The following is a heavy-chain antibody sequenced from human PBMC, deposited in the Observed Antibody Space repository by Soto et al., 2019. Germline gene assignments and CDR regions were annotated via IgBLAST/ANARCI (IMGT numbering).Heavy chain of an antibody. V-gene: IGHV3-7*01. CDR2: IKGDGSEK. D-gene: IGHD1-1*01. CDR1: GFTFTSYW. J-gene: IGHJ6*02. Sequence: GGSLRLSCVASGFTFTSYWMSWVRQAPGKGLEWVANIKGDGSEKRYVDSVKGRLTISRDNAKNSVYLQMNSLRVEDTALYYCGRDEVRNGVGVWGQGSTVTVSS. CDR3: GRDEVRNGVGV.